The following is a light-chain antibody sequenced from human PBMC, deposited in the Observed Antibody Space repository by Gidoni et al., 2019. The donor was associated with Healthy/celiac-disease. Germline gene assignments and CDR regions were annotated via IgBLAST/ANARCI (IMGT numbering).Light chain of an antibody. Sequence: EIVLTQSPGTLSLSPGERATLTCRASQSVSSSYLAWYQQKPGQAPRPLIYGASSRATSIPDRISSSGSGTDFTLTISRLEPEDFAVYYYQQYGSSLPYTFGQGTKLEIK. CDR2: GAS. CDR1: QSVSSSY. J-gene: IGKJ2*01. CDR3: QQYGSSLPYT. V-gene: IGKV3-20*01.